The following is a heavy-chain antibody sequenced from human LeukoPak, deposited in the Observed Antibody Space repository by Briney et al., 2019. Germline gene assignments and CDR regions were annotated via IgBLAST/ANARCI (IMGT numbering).Heavy chain of an antibody. CDR3: ARNMGKYCSSTSCYTTYFDY. CDR1: GGSFSGYY. D-gene: IGHD2-2*02. V-gene: IGHV4-34*01. J-gene: IGHJ4*02. CDR2: INHSGST. Sequence: PSETLSLTCAVYGGSFSGYYWSWIRQPPGKGLEWIGEINHSGSTNYNPSLKSRDTISVDTSKNQFSLKLSSVTAADTAVYYCARNMGKYCSSTSCYTTYFDYWGQGILVTVSS.